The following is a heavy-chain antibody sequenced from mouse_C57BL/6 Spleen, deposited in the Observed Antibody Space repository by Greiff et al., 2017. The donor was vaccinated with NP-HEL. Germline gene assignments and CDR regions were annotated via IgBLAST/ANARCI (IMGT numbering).Heavy chain of an antibody. Sequence: QVQLQQSGAELVRPGASVKLSCKASGYTFTDYYINWVKQRPGQGLEWIARIYPGSGNTYYNEKFKGKATLTAEKSSSTAYMQLSSLTSEDSAVYFCARGIYYGNPYYAMDYWGQGTSVTVSS. CDR2: IYPGSGNT. CDR1: GYTFTDYY. CDR3: ARGIYYGNPYYAMDY. D-gene: IGHD2-1*01. V-gene: IGHV1-76*01. J-gene: IGHJ4*01.